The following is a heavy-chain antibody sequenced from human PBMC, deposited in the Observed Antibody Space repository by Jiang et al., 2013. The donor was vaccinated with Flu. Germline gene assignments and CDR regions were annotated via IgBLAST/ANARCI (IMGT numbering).Heavy chain of an antibody. V-gene: IGHV1-69*13. CDR2: IIPIFGTA. CDR3: ARDRPHPYSSGWYCDY. Sequence: GAEVKKPGASVKVSCKASGYTFTSYGISWVRQAPGQGLEWMGGIIPIFGTANYAQKFQGRVTITADESTSTAYMELSSLRSEDTAVYYCARDRPHPYSSGWYCDYWGQGTLVTVSS. J-gene: IGHJ4*02. CDR1: GYTFTSYG. D-gene: IGHD6-19*01.